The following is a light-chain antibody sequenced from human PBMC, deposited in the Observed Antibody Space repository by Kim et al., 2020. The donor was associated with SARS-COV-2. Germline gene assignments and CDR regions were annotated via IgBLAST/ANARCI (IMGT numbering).Light chain of an antibody. V-gene: IGLV3-21*01. CDR1: NIGSKS. Sequence: SYELTQPPSVSVAPGKTARITCGGNNIGSKSVHWYQQKPGQAPVLVIYYDSDRPSGIPERFSGSNSGNTANLTISRVEAGDEADYYCQVWESSSDHRVFG. J-gene: IGLJ3*02. CDR2: YDS. CDR3: QVWESSSDHRV.